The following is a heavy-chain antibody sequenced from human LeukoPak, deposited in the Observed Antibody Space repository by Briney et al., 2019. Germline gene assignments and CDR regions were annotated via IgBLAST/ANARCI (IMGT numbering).Heavy chain of an antibody. CDR1: GGTFSSYA. V-gene: IGHV1-69*05. Sequence: GASVKVSCKASGGTFSSYAISWVRQAPGQGLEWMGGIIPIFGTANYAQKFQGRVTITTDESTSTAYMELSRLRSEDTAVYYCARLGGCSGGSCYPWGQGTLVTVSS. CDR3: ARLGGCSGGSCYP. D-gene: IGHD2-15*01. CDR2: IIPIFGTA. J-gene: IGHJ5*02.